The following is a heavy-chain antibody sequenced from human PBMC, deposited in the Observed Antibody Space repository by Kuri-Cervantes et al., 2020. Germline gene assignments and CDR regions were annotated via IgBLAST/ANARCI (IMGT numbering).Heavy chain of an antibody. Sequence: ASVKVSCKASGGTFSSYTISWVRQAPGQGLEWMGWINPNSGGTNYAQKFQGRVTMTRDTSISTAYMELSRLRSDDTAVYYCARAYYDILTGYYDYWGQGNLVTVSS. CDR2: INPNSGGT. V-gene: IGHV1-2*02. J-gene: IGHJ4*02. CDR1: GGTFSSYT. CDR3: ARAYYDILTGYYDY. D-gene: IGHD3-9*01.